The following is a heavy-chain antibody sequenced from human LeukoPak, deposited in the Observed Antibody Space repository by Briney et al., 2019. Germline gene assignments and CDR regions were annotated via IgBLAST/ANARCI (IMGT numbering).Heavy chain of an antibody. J-gene: IGHJ4*02. Sequence: GGSLRLSCAASGFTFSSYGMSWVRQAPGKGLEWVSAISGSGGSTYYADSVKGRFTISRDNSKNTLYLQMNSLRAEDTAVYYCAKVGSGYFDWLYFDYWGQGTLVTVSS. CDR2: ISGSGGST. CDR1: GFTFSSYG. D-gene: IGHD3-9*01. V-gene: IGHV3-23*01. CDR3: AKVGSGYFDWLYFDY.